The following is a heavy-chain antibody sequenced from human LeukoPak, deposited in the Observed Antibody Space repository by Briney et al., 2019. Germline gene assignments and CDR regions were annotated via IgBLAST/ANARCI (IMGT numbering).Heavy chain of an antibody. CDR1: GFTFSSYS. CDR2: ISSSSSYI. J-gene: IGHJ4*02. V-gene: IGHV3-21*01. D-gene: IGHD3-22*01. CDR3: ARDEWGDYYHSSGYYDY. Sequence: GGSLRLSCAASGFTFSSYSMNWVRQAPGKGLEWVSSISSSSSYIYYADSVKGRFTISRDNAKNSLYLQMNSLRAEDTAVYYCARDEWGDYYHSSGYYDYWGQGTLVTVSS.